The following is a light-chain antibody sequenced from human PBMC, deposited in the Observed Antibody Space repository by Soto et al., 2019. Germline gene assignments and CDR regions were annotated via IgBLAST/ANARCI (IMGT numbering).Light chain of an antibody. J-gene: IGKJ4*01. CDR2: DAS. CDR3: QLRTNWPVT. Sequence: EIVLTQSPATLSLSPGERATLSCRASQSVSSYLVWYQQKPGQAPRVLISDASNRATGIPARFSGSGSGTDFTLSSSSLDPECFAVYYCQLRTNWPVTFGGGTKVEIK. CDR1: QSVSSY. V-gene: IGKV3-11*01.